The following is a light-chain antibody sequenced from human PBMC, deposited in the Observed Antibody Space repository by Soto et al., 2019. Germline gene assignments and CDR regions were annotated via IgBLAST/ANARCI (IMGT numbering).Light chain of an antibody. CDR3: QQYGNSPIT. CDR2: RAS. V-gene: IGKV3-20*01. J-gene: IGKJ5*01. CDR1: QSVSSNY. Sequence: ETVLTQSPGTLSLSPGERATLSCRASQSVSSNYLAWYQQKPGQAPKVLIYRASSRATGIPDRFSGSGSGTDFTLTISRLEPEDFAVYYCQQYGNSPITFGQGTRLEIK.